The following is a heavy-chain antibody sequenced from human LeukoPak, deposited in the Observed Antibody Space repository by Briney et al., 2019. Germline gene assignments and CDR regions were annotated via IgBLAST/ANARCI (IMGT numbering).Heavy chain of an antibody. CDR3: AGRSGYSSSWLSKYGMDV. D-gene: IGHD6-13*01. J-gene: IGHJ6*02. V-gene: IGHV7-4-1*02. CDR2: ISTSTGNP. CDR1: GYTFSNNA. Sequence: ASVKVPCKASGYTFSNNAMNWVRQAPGQGLEWMGWISTSTGNPTYAQGFTGRFVFSLDSSVSTAYLQISSLKAEDTAVYYCAGRSGYSSSWLSKYGMDVWGQGTTVTVSS.